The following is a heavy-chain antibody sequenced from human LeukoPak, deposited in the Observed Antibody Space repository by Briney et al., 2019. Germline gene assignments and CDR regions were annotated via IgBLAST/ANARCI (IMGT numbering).Heavy chain of an antibody. V-gene: IGHV4-59*01. D-gene: IGHD3-10*01. CDR1: GGSLSSYY. CDR2: IYYSGST. CDR3: ARVFYYGSGTFDL. J-gene: IGHJ2*01. Sequence: SETLSLTCTVSGGSLSSYYWSWIRQPPGKGLEWIGYIYYSGSTTYNPSLRSRVTISVDTSKNQFSLRLSSVTAADTAVYYCARVFYYGSGTFDLWGRCTLVTVSS.